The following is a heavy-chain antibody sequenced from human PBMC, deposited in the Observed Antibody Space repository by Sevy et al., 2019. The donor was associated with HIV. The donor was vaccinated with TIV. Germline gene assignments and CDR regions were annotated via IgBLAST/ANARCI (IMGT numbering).Heavy chain of an antibody. CDR2: IGSTGPTI. V-gene: IGHV3-48*02. D-gene: IGHD6-19*01. J-gene: IGHJ4*02. CDR3: ARPGSGWFEFDS. Sequence: GGSLRLSCVASGFTFSRYSMNGVRQAPGKGLEWVSNIGSTGPTIYYADSVKGRFTISRDNAKNSLYLQMNSLREEDTAVYYCARPGSGWFEFDSWGQGTLVTVSS. CDR1: GFTFSRYS.